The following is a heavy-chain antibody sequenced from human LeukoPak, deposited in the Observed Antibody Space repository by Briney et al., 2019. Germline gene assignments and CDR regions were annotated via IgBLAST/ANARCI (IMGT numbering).Heavy chain of an antibody. V-gene: IGHV4-39*07. Sequence: SETLSLTCSVSGGSISSSSYYWGWIRQPPGKGLEWIGSIFYSGSTYYNPSLKSRVTISVDTSKNQFSLKLSSVTAADTAVYYCARDIRNYYGSGSRGYWYFDLWGRGTLVTVSS. CDR2: IFYSGST. D-gene: IGHD3-10*01. CDR3: ARDIRNYYGSGSRGYWYFDL. CDR1: GGSISSSSYY. J-gene: IGHJ2*01.